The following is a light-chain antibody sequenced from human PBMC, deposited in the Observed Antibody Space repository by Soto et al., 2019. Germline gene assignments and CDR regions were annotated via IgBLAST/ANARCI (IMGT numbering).Light chain of an antibody. J-gene: IGLJ2*01. CDR1: SSDVGAYNY. V-gene: IGLV2-11*01. CDR3: CSYAGSYSYVV. Sequence: QSVLTQPRSVSGSPGQSVTISCTGTSSDVGAYNYVSWYQQHPGKAPKLVIHDVTKRPSGVPDRFSGSKSGNTASLTISGLQAEDEADYHCCSYAGSYSYVVFGGGTQLTVL. CDR2: DVT.